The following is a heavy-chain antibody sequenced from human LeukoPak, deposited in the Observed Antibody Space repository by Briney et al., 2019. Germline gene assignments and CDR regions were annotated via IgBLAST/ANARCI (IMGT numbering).Heavy chain of an antibody. V-gene: IGHV3-53*01. J-gene: IGHJ4*02. D-gene: IGHD6-13*01. CDR2: IYSGGST. Sequence: GGSLRLSCAASGFTVSINYMSWVRQAPGKGLEWVSVIYSGGSTYYADSVKGRFTISRDNSKNTLYLQVNSLRAEDTAVYYCAREFMVAAADDWGQGTLVTVSS. CDR1: GFTVSINY. CDR3: AREFMVAAADD.